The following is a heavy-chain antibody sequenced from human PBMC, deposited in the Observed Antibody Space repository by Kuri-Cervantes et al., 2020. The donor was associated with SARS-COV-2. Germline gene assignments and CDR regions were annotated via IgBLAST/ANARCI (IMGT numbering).Heavy chain of an antibody. J-gene: IGHJ4*02. CDR1: GLTFRSFA. V-gene: IGHV3-9*01. Sequence: LSLTCAASGLTFRSFAMSWVRQAPGKGLQWVSGISWNSGSIGYADSVKGRFTISRDNAKNSLYLQMNSLRAEDTALYYCAKDSYYDSSGYVFDYWGQGTLVTVSS. D-gene: IGHD3-22*01. CDR3: AKDSYYDSSGYVFDY. CDR2: ISWNSGSI.